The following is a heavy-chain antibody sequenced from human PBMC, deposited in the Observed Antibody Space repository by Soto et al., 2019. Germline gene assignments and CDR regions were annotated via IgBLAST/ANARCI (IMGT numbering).Heavy chain of an antibody. CDR3: ARDGHNWGWFDP. V-gene: IGHV6-1*01. CDR2: TYYRSKWYN. D-gene: IGHD3-16*01. CDR1: GDSVSSNSGA. J-gene: IGHJ5*02. Sequence: QVQLQQSGPRLVKPSQTLSLTCVISGDSVSSNSGAWNWIRQSPSRGLEWLGRTYYRSKWYNDYAESVKSRLTINTDTSKNQFSLQLNSVTPEDTAVYYCARDGHNWGWFDPWGQGTLVTVSS.